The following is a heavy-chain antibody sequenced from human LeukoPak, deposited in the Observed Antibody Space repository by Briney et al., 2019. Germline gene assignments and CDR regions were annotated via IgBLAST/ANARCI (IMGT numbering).Heavy chain of an antibody. CDR3: ARPHIHYDLWNAYPPFDY. D-gene: IGHD3-3*01. CDR2: IIPIFGTA. Sequence: SVKVSCKASGGTFSSYAISWVRQAPGQGLEWMGGIIPIFGTANFAQKFQGRLTITADESTSTAYMDLSSLRLEDTAVYYCARPHIHYDLWNAYPPFDYWGQGTLVTVSS. V-gene: IGHV1-69*13. J-gene: IGHJ4*02. CDR1: GGTFSSYA.